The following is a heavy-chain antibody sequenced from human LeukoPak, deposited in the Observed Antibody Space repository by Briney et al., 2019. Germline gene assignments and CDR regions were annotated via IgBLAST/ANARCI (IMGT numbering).Heavy chain of an antibody. Sequence: GGSLRLSCAAYGFTFSSYAMSWVRQAPGKGLEWVSAISGGGGSTYYADSVKGRFTISRDNSKNTLYLQMNSLRAEDTAVYYCAKDRYYASGSSYGNAFDIWGQGTMVTVSS. CDR3: AKDRYYASGSSYGNAFDI. CDR1: GFTFSSYA. D-gene: IGHD3-10*01. J-gene: IGHJ3*02. CDR2: ISGGGGST. V-gene: IGHV3-23*01.